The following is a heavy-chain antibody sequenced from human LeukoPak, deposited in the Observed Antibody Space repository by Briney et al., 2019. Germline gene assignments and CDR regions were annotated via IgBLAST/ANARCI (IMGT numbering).Heavy chain of an antibody. J-gene: IGHJ5*02. CDR3: ARVGYCSGGSCYPNWFDP. CDR2: INTNTGNP. D-gene: IGHD2-15*01. Sequence: ASVKVSCKASGYTFTSYAMNWVRQAPGQGLEWMGWINTNTGNPTYAQGFTGRFVFSLDTSVSTAYLQISSLKAEDTAVYYCARVGYCSGGSCYPNWFDPWGQGTLVTVSS. CDR1: GYTFTSYA. V-gene: IGHV7-4-1*02.